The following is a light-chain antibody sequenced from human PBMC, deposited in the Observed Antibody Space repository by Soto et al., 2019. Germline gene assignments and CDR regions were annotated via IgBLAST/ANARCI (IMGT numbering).Light chain of an antibody. V-gene: IGKV1-27*01. CDR1: QDISIY. Sequence: DIQMTQSPSSLSASVGDRVTITCRASQDISIYLSWYQQKPGKVPKLLIYTSSTLQSGVPSRFSGSGSGTDFTLTISSLQPDDVATYYCQKHDNAPITFGGGTKVDIK. CDR3: QKHDNAPIT. CDR2: TSS. J-gene: IGKJ4*01.